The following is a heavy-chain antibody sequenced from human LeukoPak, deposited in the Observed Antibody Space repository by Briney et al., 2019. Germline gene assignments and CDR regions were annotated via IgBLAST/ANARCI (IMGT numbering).Heavy chain of an antibody. J-gene: IGHJ4*02. CDR2: ISTYNADT. Sequence: ASVKVSCKASGYTFTSYGISWVRQAPGQGLEWMGWISTYNADTDYAQKFQGRVTMTTETSTSTAYMELRSLRSDDTAVYYCARVSRLAYYYDSSGYTADYWGQGTLATVSS. CDR3: ARVSRLAYYYDSSGYTADY. D-gene: IGHD3-22*01. V-gene: IGHV1-18*01. CDR1: GYTFTSYG.